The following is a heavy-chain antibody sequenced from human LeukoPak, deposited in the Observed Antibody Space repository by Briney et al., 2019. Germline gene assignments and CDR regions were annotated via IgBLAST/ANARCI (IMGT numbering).Heavy chain of an antibody. CDR3: ARVRGGYCSGGSCYSAFDI. J-gene: IGHJ3*02. V-gene: IGHV3-7*04. CDR2: IKQDGSEK. CDR1: GFTFSTYG. D-gene: IGHD2-15*01. Sequence: GSLRLSCAASGFTFSTYGMHWVRQAPGKGLEWVANIKQDGSEKYYVDSVKGRFTISRDNAQNSLYLQMNSLRAEDTAVYYCARVRGGYCSGGSCYSAFDIWGQGTMVTVSS.